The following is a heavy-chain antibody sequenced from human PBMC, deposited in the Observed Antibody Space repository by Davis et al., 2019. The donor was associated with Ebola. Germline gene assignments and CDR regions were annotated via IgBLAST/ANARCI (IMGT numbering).Heavy chain of an antibody. CDR3: ARDKTSGDYYYGMDV. Sequence: ASVKVSCKASGYTFTGYYMHWVRQAPGQGPEWMGRFSTSIGSTDYAQKLQGRVTMTTDTYTSTAYMELRSLRSDDTAIYYCARDKTSGDYYYGMDVWGQGTTVTVSS. D-gene: IGHD4-17*01. J-gene: IGHJ6*02. CDR2: FSTSIGST. CDR1: GYTFTGYY. V-gene: IGHV1-18*04.